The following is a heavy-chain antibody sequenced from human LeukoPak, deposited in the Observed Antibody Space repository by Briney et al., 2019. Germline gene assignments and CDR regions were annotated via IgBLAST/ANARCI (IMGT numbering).Heavy chain of an antibody. D-gene: IGHD3-22*01. CDR3: AKLWRGYYDSRAQYYFDY. J-gene: IGHJ4*02. Sequence: HSGGSLRLSCAASGFTFSSYAMSWVRQAPGKGLEWVSAISGSGGSTYYADSVKGRFTISRDNSKNTLYLQMNSPRAEDTAVYYCAKLWRGYYDSRAQYYFDYWGQGTLVTVSS. CDR2: ISGSGGST. CDR1: GFTFSSYA. V-gene: IGHV3-23*01.